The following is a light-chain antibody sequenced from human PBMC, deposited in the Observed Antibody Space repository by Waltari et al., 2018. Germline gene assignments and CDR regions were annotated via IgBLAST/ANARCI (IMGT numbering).Light chain of an antibody. V-gene: IGKV3-15*01. CDR1: QGFSSK. CDR2: GAS. J-gene: IGKJ4*01. CDR3: QQYTTRPLT. Sequence: EIVMTQSPGTLSVSPGEGATFSCRASQGFSSKVAWYQPRPGQAPRLLIFGASTKATGIPARFSGSESGTEFTLTISSLQSEDSGVYFCQQYTTRPLTFGGGTKVEI.